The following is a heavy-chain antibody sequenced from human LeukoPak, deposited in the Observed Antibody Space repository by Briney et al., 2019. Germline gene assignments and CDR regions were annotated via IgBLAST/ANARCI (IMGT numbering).Heavy chain of an antibody. CDR1: AVTFSSYD. CDR2: ISGSGGST. Sequence: AASLRLSCAASAVTFSSYDMSWVRQAPGKGLEWVSAISGSGGSTYYADSVKGRFTISRDNSKNTLYLQMNSLRAEDTAVYYCAKELALTVWYWGQGTLVTVSS. V-gene: IGHV3-23*01. CDR3: AKELALTVWY. J-gene: IGHJ4*02. D-gene: IGHD3-3*02.